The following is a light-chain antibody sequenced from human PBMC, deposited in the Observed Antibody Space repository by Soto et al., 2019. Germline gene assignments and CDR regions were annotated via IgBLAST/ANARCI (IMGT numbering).Light chain of an antibody. CDR3: LQYHNLWA. Sequence: DIQLTQSPAFLSASVGDRVTITCRASQNIASYLAWFQQKPGKAPELLILAASTLRSGVPSRFSGSGSGTEYTLTVSSLQPEDFTVYSCLQYHNLWAFGQGTKVEI. J-gene: IGKJ1*01. V-gene: IGKV1-9*01. CDR2: AAS. CDR1: QNIASY.